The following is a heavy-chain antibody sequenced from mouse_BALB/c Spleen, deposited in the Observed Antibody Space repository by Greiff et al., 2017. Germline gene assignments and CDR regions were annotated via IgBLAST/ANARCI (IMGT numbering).Heavy chain of an antibody. Sequence: VESGGGLVQPGGSRKLSCAASGFTFSSFGMHWVRQAPEKGLEWVAYISSGSSTIYYADTVKGRFTISRDNPKNTLFLQMTSLRSEDTAMYYCARMNGYSRTEYFDVWGAGTTVTVSS. V-gene: IGHV5-17*02. J-gene: IGHJ1*01. D-gene: IGHD2-3*01. CDR1: GFTFSSFG. CDR2: ISSGSSTI. CDR3: ARMNGYSRTEYFDV.